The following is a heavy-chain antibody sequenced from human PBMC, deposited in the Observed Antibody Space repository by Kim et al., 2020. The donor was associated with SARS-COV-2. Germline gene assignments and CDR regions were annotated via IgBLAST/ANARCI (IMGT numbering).Heavy chain of an antibody. CDR2: IYYSGST. V-gene: IGHV4-39*01. D-gene: IGHD3-3*01. CDR3: VVLRFLEWLSTPPNWFDP. CDR1: GGSISSSSYY. J-gene: IGHJ5*02. Sequence: SETLSLTCTVSGGSISSSSYYWGWIRQPPGKGLEWIGSIYYSGSTYYNPSLKSRVTISVDTSKNQFSLKLSSVTAADTAVYYCVVLRFLEWLSTPPNWFDPWGQGTLVTVSS.